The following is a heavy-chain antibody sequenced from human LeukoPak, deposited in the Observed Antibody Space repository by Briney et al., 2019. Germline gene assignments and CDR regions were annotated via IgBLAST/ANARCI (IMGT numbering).Heavy chain of an antibody. CDR3: ARDTTPYSSGWYDY. J-gene: IGHJ4*02. D-gene: IGHD6-19*01. CDR1: GGSISSYY. Sequence: PSETLSLTCTVSGGSISSYYWSWIRQPPGKGLEWIGYIYYSGSTNYNPSLKSRVTISVDTSKNQFSLKLSSVTAADTAVYFCARDTTPYSSGWYDYWGQGTLVTVSS. V-gene: IGHV4-59*12. CDR2: IYYSGST.